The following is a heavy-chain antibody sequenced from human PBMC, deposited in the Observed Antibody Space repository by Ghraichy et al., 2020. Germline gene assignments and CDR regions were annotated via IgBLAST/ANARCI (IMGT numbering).Heavy chain of an antibody. J-gene: IGHJ5*02. Sequence: SETLSLTCTVSAGSISGYYWSWIRQPPGKGLEWIGYIYHSGSSNYNPSLKSRVSISVDTSKNQFSLKLSSLTAADTAVYYCARDTYYHDSSGYYLRGWFDPWGQGTLVTVSS. D-gene: IGHD3-22*01. V-gene: IGHV4-59*01. CDR2: IYHSGSS. CDR1: AGSISGYY. CDR3: ARDTYYHDSSGYYLRGWFDP.